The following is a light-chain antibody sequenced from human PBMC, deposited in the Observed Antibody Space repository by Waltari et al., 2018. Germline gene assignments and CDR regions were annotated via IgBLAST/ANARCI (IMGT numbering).Light chain of an antibody. Sequence: QSALTQPASVSGSPGLSITISCPGTSSDVGFSNYVSLYQQYPGKAPKLIIYDVLQRPSGVSNRFSGSKSGNTASLTISGLQTEDEGDYYCNSYTGSSSWVFGGGTKLTVL. CDR2: DVL. CDR1: SSDVGFSNY. V-gene: IGLV2-14*03. CDR3: NSYTGSSSWV. J-gene: IGLJ3*02.